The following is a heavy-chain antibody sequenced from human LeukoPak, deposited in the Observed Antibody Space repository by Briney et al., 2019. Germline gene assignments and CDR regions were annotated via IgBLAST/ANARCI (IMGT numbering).Heavy chain of an antibody. D-gene: IGHD4-17*01. CDR2: ISSSGSTI. J-gene: IGHJ4*02. CDR1: GFSFSDYY. CDR3: TRHDDYGDYRTDY. V-gene: IGHV3-11*04. Sequence: GGSLRLSCAASGFSFSDYYMSWIRQAPGKGLEWVSYISSSGSTIYYADSVKGRFTISRDNSKNTLYLQMNSLRVEDTAVYYCTRHDDYGDYRTDYWGQGTLVTVSS.